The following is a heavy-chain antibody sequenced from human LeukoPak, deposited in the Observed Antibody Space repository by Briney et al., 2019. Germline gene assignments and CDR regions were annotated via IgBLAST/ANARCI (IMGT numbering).Heavy chain of an antibody. V-gene: IGHV1-2*02. CDR3: AREAYYGSGSTDDAFDI. Sequence: ASVKVSCKASGYTFTGYYMHWVRHAPGQGLEWMGWINPSSGGTNYAQNFQGRVTMTRDTSISTAYMELSRLRSDDTAVYYCAREAYYGSGSTDDAFDIWGQGTMVTVSS. D-gene: IGHD3-10*01. CDR1: GYTFTGYY. CDR2: INPSSGGT. J-gene: IGHJ3*02.